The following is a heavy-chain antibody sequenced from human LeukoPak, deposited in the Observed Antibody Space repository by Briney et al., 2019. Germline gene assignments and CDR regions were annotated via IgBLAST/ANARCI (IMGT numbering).Heavy chain of an antibody. CDR3: ARGPYGSGSFRFDP. V-gene: IGHV1-69*05. CDR2: IIPIFCRE. CDR1: GGTFSSYA. D-gene: IGHD3-10*01. Sequence: GASVKVSCKASGGTFSSYAISWVRQAPGQGLEGMGRIIPIFCRENYAQKCQGRVTITTDESTSTAYMELSSLRSEDTAVYYCARGPYGSGSFRFDPWGQGTLVTVSS. J-gene: IGHJ5*02.